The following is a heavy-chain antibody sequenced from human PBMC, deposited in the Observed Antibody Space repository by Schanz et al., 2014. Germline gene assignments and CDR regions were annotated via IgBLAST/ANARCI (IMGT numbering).Heavy chain of an antibody. CDR3: AKAEYDILTDSYSRLDP. Sequence: QVQLVQSGAEVKKPGASVKVSCKASGYTFTSYGISWVRQAPGQGLEWMGWISAYNGNTKYPQKLQGRVTMTTDTSTSTAYMELRSLRSDDMAVYYCAKAEYDILTDSYSRLDPWGQGTLVTVSS. V-gene: IGHV1-18*03. D-gene: IGHD3-9*01. J-gene: IGHJ5*02. CDR2: ISAYNGNT. CDR1: GYTFTSYG.